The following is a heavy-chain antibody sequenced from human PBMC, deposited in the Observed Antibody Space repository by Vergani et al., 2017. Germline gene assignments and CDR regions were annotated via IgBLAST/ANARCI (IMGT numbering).Heavy chain of an antibody. CDR1: GFTFSSYW. Sequence: EVQLVESGGGLVQPGGSLRLSCAASGFTFSSYWMSWVRQAPGKGLEWVANIKQDGSEKYYVDSVKGRFTISRDNAKNSLYLQMNSLRAEDTVVYYCARDHSIFKDGFDYWGQGTLVTVSS. J-gene: IGHJ4*02. D-gene: IGHD3-3*02. CDR3: ARDHSIFKDGFDY. CDR2: IKQDGSEK. V-gene: IGHV3-7*01.